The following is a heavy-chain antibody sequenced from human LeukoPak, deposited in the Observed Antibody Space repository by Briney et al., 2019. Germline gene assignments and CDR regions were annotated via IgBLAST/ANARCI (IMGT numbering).Heavy chain of an antibody. CDR3: AKGGSLGFDY. D-gene: IGHD7-27*01. Sequence: GGSLGLSCAASGFSFSNYDMHWVRQAPGKGLEWVAVIRYDGNNKYSADSVKGRFTISRDNSKNTLFLQMNTLRAEDTAVYYCAKGGSLGFDYWGQGTLVTVSS. CDR1: GFSFSNYD. CDR2: IRYDGNNK. J-gene: IGHJ4*02. V-gene: IGHV3-30*02.